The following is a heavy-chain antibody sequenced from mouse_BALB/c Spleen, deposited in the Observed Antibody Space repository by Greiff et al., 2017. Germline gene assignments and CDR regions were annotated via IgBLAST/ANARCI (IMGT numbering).Heavy chain of an antibody. J-gene: IGHJ2*01. Sequence: EVKLVESGGGLVKPGGSLKLSCAASGFTFSSYAMSWVRQTPEKRLEWVATISSGGSYTYYPDSVKGRFTISRDNAKNTLYLQMSSLRSEDTAMYYCARRLPFDYWGQGTTLTVSS. CDR1: GFTFSSYA. CDR2: ISSGGSYT. V-gene: IGHV5-9-3*01. CDR3: ARRLPFDY. D-gene: IGHD2-2*01.